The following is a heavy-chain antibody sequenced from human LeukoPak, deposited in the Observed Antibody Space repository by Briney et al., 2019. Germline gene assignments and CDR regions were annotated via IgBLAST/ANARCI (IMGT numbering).Heavy chain of an antibody. CDR2: IIPIFGTA. Sequence: SVKVSCKASGGTFSSYAISWVRQAPGQGLVWMGGIIPIFGTANYAQKFQGRVTITADKSTSTAYMELSSLRSEDTAVYYCASGPVRGVIMHDLYDYWGQGTLVTVSS. V-gene: IGHV1-69*06. D-gene: IGHD3-10*01. CDR3: ASGPVRGVIMHDLYDY. CDR1: GGTFSSYA. J-gene: IGHJ4*02.